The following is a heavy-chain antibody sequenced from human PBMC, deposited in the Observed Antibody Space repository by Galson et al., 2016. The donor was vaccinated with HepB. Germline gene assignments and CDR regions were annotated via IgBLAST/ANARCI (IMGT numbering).Heavy chain of an antibody. Sequence: SLRLSCATSGFIFNDYAMHWVRQTPGKGLEWASGIGWNSGHVGYAASVKGRFTISRDNARSSLSLQMNSLRPEDTAVYYCTKADTGGYGSGSIDYWGQGTLVTVSS. V-gene: IGHV3-9*01. CDR1: GFIFNDYA. J-gene: IGHJ4*02. D-gene: IGHD3-10*01. CDR2: IGWNSGHV. CDR3: TKADTGGYGSGSIDY.